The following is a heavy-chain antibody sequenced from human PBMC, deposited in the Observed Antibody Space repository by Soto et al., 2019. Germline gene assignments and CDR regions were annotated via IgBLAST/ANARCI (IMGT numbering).Heavy chain of an antibody. V-gene: IGHV3-23*01. J-gene: IGHJ4*02. CDR2: ISGSGGST. CDR1: GFTFSSYA. D-gene: IGHD3-3*01. CDR3: AKDGASSGYYLSFDY. Sequence: EVQLLESGGGLVQPGGSLRLSCAASGFTFSSYAMSWVRQAPGKGLEWVSAISGSGGSTYYADSVKGRFTISRANSKNTLYLQMNSLRAEDTAVYYCAKDGASSGYYLSFDYWGQGTLVTVSS.